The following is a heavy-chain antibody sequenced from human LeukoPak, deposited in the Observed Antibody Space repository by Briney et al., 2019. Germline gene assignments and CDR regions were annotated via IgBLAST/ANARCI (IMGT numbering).Heavy chain of an antibody. D-gene: IGHD4-11*01. CDR3: ARLPGALRNSDSGFDS. CDR1: GYIFTGYW. V-gene: IGHV5-51*01. J-gene: IGHJ4*02. Sequence: EALKIPWKASGYIFTGYWIAWVRQMPGKGLEWMRIIYPGDSDTRYSPSFQGQVTISADKSISTAYLQWSSLTASDSAMYYCARLPGALRNSDSGFDSWGQGTLVTVSS. CDR2: IYPGDSDT.